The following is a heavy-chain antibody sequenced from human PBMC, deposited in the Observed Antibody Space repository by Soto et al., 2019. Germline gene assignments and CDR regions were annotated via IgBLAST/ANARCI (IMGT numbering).Heavy chain of an antibody. Sequence: QVQLVQSGAEVKNPGASVKVSCKASGYSFTAFYMHWVRQAPGQGLEWMGWINSNRGATKYAPKLQGRVTMTRDTSVNTAYMEVSWLTSDDTAVYYCARDRGQNSGYDWGQGTLVTVSS. D-gene: IGHD5-12*01. CDR3: ARDRGQNSGYD. CDR2: INSNRGAT. J-gene: IGHJ4*02. CDR1: GYSFTAFY. V-gene: IGHV1-2*02.